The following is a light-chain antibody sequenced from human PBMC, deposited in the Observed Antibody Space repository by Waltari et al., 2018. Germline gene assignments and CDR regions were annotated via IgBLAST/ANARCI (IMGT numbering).Light chain of an antibody. CDR2: RSD. Sequence: QSVLTQPPSASGTPGPRVTISCSGSASNTGGNLVNWYQQLPGKAPKLLIYRSDQRPSGVPDRFSGSKTGTSASLAISGLQSDDEADYFCASWDDSLNGHWVFGGGTKVTVL. CDR1: ASNTGGNL. J-gene: IGLJ3*02. V-gene: IGLV1-44*01. CDR3: ASWDDSLNGHWV.